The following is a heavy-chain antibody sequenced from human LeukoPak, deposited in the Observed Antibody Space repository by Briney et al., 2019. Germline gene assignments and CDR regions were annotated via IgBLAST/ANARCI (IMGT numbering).Heavy chain of an antibody. CDR2: IYYSGST. J-gene: IGHJ4*02. Sequence: PSDTLSLTCTVSGGSISSYYWSWIRQPPGKGLEWIGYIYYSGSTNHNPSLKSRVTISVDTSKNQFSLKLSSVTAADTAVYYCARRGVLMVYATEYCFDYWGQGTLVIVSS. D-gene: IGHD2-8*01. V-gene: IGHV4-59*08. CDR3: ARRGVLMVYATEYCFDY. CDR1: GGSISSYY.